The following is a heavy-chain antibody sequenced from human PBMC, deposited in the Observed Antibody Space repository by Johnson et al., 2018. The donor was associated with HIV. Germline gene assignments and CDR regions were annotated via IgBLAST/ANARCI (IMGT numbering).Heavy chain of an antibody. J-gene: IGHJ3*02. V-gene: IGHV3-30*04. CDR2: ISYDGSNK. CDR3: ARDGGSTRGDAFDI. D-gene: IGHD1-26*01. CDR1: GFTFSSYA. Sequence: QVLLVESGGGLVQPGGSLRLSCAASGFTFSSYAMHWVRQAPGKGLEWVAVISYDGSNKYYADSVKGRFTISRDNSKNTLYLQMNSLRAEDTAVYYCARDGGSTRGDAFDIWGQGTMVTVSS.